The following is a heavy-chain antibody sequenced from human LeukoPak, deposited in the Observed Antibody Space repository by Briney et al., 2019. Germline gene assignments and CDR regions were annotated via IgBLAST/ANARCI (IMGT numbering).Heavy chain of an antibody. V-gene: IGHV6-1*01. CDR1: GDSVSSNSAA. Sequence: SQTLSLTCAISGDSVSSNSAAWKWIRQSPSRGLEWLGRAYYRSKWYNDFAVSVKSRITIKSDTSKNRISLQLNSVTPEDTAVYYCAREVSGYYDLWGRGTLVTVSS. CDR3: AREVSGYYDL. J-gene: IGHJ2*01. D-gene: IGHD2-8*01. CDR2: AYYRSKWYN.